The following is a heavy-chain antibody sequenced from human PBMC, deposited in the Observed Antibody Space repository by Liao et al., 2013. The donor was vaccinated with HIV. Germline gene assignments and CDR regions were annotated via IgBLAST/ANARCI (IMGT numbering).Heavy chain of an antibody. Sequence: QVQLQESGPGLVKPSETLSLTCAVSGGSFSGYYWSWIRQPPREGAWSGLGKVNHSGSTYYNPSLKSRVTISVDTSKNQFSLKLSSVTAADTAVYYCARAKDYWGQGTLVTVSS. CDR1: GGSFSGYY. V-gene: IGHV4-34*10. J-gene: IGHJ4*02. CDR3: ARAKDY. CDR2: VNHSGST.